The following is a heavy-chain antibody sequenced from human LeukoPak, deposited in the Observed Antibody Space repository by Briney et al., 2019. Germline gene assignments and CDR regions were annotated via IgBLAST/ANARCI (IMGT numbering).Heavy chain of an antibody. D-gene: IGHD2-2*01. J-gene: IGHJ6*02. CDR1: GGAFSGYY. Sequence: SETLSLTCAVYGGAFSGYYWSWIRQPPGKCLEWIGYIYYSGSTYYNPSLKSRVTISVDTSKNQFSLKLSSVTAADTAVYYCAREIVVVPAAKRNYYGMDVWGQGTTVTVSS. CDR2: IYYSGST. V-gene: IGHV4-34*09. CDR3: AREIVVVPAAKRNYYGMDV.